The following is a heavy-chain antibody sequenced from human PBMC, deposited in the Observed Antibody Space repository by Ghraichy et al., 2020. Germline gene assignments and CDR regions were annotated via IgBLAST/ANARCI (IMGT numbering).Heavy chain of an antibody. J-gene: IGHJ6*02. CDR2: IYYSGST. CDR1: GGSIYSGGYY. V-gene: IGHV4-31*03. CDR3: ARAPPPERSYYGMDV. Sequence: SLNISCTVSGGSIYSGGYYWSWIRQHPEKGLEWIGYIYYSGSTYYNPSLKSRVTISVDTSKNQFSLKLSSVTAADTAVYYCARAPPPERSYYGMDVWGQGTTVTVSS.